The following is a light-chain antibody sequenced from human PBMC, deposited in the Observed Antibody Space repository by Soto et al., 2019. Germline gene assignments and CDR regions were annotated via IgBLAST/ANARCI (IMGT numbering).Light chain of an antibody. CDR1: QSISSY. J-gene: IGKJ5*01. V-gene: IGKV1-39*01. CDR2: AAF. CDR3: RQSYSTLSIT. Sequence: DIQMTQSPSSLSASVGDRVTITCRASQSISSYLNWYQQKPGKAPKLLIYAAFSLQSGVPSRFSGSGSGTDFTLTISSLQPEDFATYYCRQSYSTLSITFGQGTRLEIK.